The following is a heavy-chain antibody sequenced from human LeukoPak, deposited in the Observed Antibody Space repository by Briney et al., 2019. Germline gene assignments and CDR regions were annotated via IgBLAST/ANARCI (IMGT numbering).Heavy chain of an antibody. Sequence: GRSLRLSCAASGFTFSSYGMHWVRRAPGKGLEWVAVIWYDGSNKYYGDSVKGRFTLSRDNSKNTLYLQMSSLRAEDTAVYYCARALNYYGSGTPDYWGQGTLVTVSS. V-gene: IGHV3-33*01. J-gene: IGHJ4*02. CDR2: IWYDGSNK. D-gene: IGHD3-10*01. CDR1: GFTFSSYG. CDR3: ARALNYYGSGTPDY.